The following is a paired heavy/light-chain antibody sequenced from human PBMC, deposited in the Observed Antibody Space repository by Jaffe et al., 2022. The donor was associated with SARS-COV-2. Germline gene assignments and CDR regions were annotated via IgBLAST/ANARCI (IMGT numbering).Heavy chain of an antibody. V-gene: IGHV3-48*02. J-gene: IGHJ6*02. CDR1: GFTFSSYS. CDR3: ARADILTGYYYYYYGMDV. CDR2: ISSSSSTI. Sequence: EVQLVESGGGLVQPGGSLRLSCAASGFTFSSYSMNWVRQAPGKGLEWVSYISSSSSTIYYADSVKGRFTISRDNAKNSLYLQMNSLRDEDTAVYYCARADILTGYYYYYYGMDVWGQGTTVTVSS. D-gene: IGHD3-9*01.
Light chain of an antibody. Sequence: QSALTQPASVSGSPGQSITISCTGTSSDVGGYNYVSWYQQHPGKAPKLMIYEVSNRPSGVSNRFSGSKSGNTASLTISGLQAEDEADYYCSSYTSSSTLGVFGGGTKLTVL. J-gene: IGLJ2*01. CDR3: SSYTSSSTLGV. CDR2: EVS. V-gene: IGLV2-14*01. CDR1: SSDVGGYNY.